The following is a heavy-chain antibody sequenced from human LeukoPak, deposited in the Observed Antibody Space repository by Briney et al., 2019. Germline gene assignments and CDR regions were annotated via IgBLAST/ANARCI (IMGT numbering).Heavy chain of an antibody. CDR2: VFYLGNT. D-gene: IGHD3-22*01. Sequence: SETLSLTCTVSGGSISSSSYFWAWIRQPPGRGLECIGNVFYLGNTYYNPSLKSRGTISVDTSKNQFSLKLNSVTASDTAVYFCARYQDYYDSSGSRSYFFDYWGQGTLVAVSS. J-gene: IGHJ4*02. CDR1: GGSISSSSYF. CDR3: ARYQDYYDSSGSRSYFFDY. V-gene: IGHV4-39*01.